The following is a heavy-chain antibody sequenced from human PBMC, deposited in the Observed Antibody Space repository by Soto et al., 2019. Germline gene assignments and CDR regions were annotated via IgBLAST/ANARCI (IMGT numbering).Heavy chain of an antibody. D-gene: IGHD3-16*01. CDR1: GYTFTSYG. J-gene: IGHJ4*02. Sequence: QVQLVQSGAEVKKPGASVKVSCKASGYTFTSYGISWVRQAPGQGLEWMGWISANNGNTNYAQKLQGRVTMTTDTSTSTAYIERRSLRSDDTAVYYCARDRGRYALDYWGQGALVTVSS. CDR2: ISANNGNT. CDR3: ARDRGRYALDY. V-gene: IGHV1-18*01.